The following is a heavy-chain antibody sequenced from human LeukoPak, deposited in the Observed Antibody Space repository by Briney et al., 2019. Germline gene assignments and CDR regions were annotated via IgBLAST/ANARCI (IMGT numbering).Heavy chain of an antibody. V-gene: IGHV4-39*01. CDR3: ARGRLQNDY. CDR2: MHYSGSN. CDR1: GGSISISDYY. D-gene: IGHD2-21*02. J-gene: IGHJ4*02. Sequence: SETLSLTCTVSGGSISISDYYWGWIRQPPGKGLEWIGGMHYSGSNYYNPSLKSRVTISVDTSKNQFSLKLSSETAADTAVYYCARGRLQNDYWGQGTLVTVSS.